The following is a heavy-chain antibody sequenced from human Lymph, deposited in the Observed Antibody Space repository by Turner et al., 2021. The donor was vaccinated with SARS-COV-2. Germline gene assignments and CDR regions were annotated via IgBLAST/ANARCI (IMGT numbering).Heavy chain of an antibody. CDR3: ARQRLIRYGMDV. D-gene: IGHD2-21*01. V-gene: IGHV4-39*01. Sequence: QLQLQESGPGLVKPSETLSLTCTVSGGSISSSSYYWGWIRQPPGKGLECIGSIYYSESTYYTPSLKSRVTISVDTSKNQFSLKLSSVTAADTAVYYCARQRLIRYGMDVWGQGTTVTVSS. CDR2: IYYSEST. J-gene: IGHJ6*02. CDR1: GGSISSSSYY.